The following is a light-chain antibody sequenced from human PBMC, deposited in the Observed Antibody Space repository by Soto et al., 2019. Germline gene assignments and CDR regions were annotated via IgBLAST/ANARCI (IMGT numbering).Light chain of an antibody. CDR1: SSDIAIYNY. CDR3: TSFTTSSSLV. V-gene: IGLV2-14*01. J-gene: IGLJ2*01. CDR2: EVT. Sequence: QSALTQPASVAGSLGQSITLSCTGTSSDIAIYNYVSWYQHHPCRVPKLLISEVTNRPSGASDRFSGSKSGNTVSLTISGLQADDEADYYCTSFTTSSSLVFGGGTKLTVL.